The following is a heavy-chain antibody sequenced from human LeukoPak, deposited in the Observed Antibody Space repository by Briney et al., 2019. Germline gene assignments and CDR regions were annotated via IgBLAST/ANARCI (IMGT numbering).Heavy chain of an antibody. J-gene: IGHJ3*02. CDR2: ISGSGGST. V-gene: IGHV3-23*01. CDR3: ARDRCSSPSCYNAFDI. D-gene: IGHD2-2*02. CDR1: GFTFSSYA. Sequence: GGSLRLSCAASGFTFSSYAMSWVRQAPGKGLEWVSAISGSGGSTNYADSVKGRFTISRDNSKDTLYLQMNSLRVEDTAVYYCARDRCSSPSCYNAFDIWGQGTMVTVSS.